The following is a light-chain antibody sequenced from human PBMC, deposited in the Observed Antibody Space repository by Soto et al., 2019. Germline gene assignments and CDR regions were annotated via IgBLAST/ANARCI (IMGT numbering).Light chain of an antibody. CDR3: AAWDDSLNGVV. CDR2: SNI. V-gene: IGLV1-44*01. Sequence: QFVLTQPPSASGTPGQRVIMSCSGSSSNIRRNTVNWYQQLPGTAPKLLIYSNIQRPSGVPDRFSGSKSGTSASLAISGLQSEDEADYYCAAWDDSLNGVVFGGGTKLTVL. CDR1: SSNIRRNT. J-gene: IGLJ2*01.